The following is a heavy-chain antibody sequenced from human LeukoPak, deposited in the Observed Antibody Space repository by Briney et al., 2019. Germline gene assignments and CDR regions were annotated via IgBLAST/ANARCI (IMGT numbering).Heavy chain of an antibody. Sequence: GGSLRLSCAASGLIFKDAWMTWVRQAPGRGLEWVSSISSSSLYIYYADSVKGRFTISRDNAKNSLFLQMNSLRAENTAVYYCARVPSTTTLRAPLDYWGQGTLVTVSS. CDR3: ARVPSTTTLRAPLDY. D-gene: IGHD4-17*01. CDR1: GLIFKDAW. J-gene: IGHJ4*02. CDR2: ISSSSLYI. V-gene: IGHV3-21*01.